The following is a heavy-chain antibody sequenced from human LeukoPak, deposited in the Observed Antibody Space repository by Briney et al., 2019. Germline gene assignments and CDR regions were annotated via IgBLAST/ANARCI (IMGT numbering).Heavy chain of an antibody. Sequence: GGSLRLSCAASGFTFRRYDMNWVRQAPGKGLEWVSSISSSSISINYADSVRDRFTISRDNARELLYLQMHNLRSEDTAVYYCARVYDVLIGGFDYWGQGVLVTVSS. CDR1: GFTFRRYD. D-gene: IGHD3-9*01. J-gene: IGHJ4*02. CDR3: ARVYDVLIGGFDY. CDR2: ISSSSISI. V-gene: IGHV3-21*01.